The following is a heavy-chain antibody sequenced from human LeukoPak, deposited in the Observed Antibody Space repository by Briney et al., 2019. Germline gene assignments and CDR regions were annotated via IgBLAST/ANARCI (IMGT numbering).Heavy chain of an antibody. J-gene: IGHJ4*02. Sequence: PSQTLSLTCAVSGGSISSGGYSWSWIRQPPGKGLEWIGYIYHSGSTYYNPSLKSRVTISTDTSKNQFSLRLSSVTAADTAVYYCARGNILTGYCFDFWGQGALVTVSS. CDR1: GGSISSGGYS. CDR2: IYHSGST. D-gene: IGHD3-9*01. CDR3: ARGNILTGYCFDF. V-gene: IGHV4-30-2*01.